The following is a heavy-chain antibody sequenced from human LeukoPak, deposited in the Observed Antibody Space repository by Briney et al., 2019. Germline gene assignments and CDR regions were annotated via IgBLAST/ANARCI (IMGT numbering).Heavy chain of an antibody. V-gene: IGHV3-11*01. D-gene: IGHD4-17*01. Sequence: KPGGSLRLSCTVSGFTLSDHYMSWFRKSPGRGLEWISWTTSSGTTIDYADSVKGRFTISRDNTKNSIYLQMNSLRADDTAVYYCARDPDYGDPYWGQGTLVTVSS. CDR1: GFTLSDHY. CDR3: ARDPDYGDPY. J-gene: IGHJ4*02. CDR2: TTSSGTTI.